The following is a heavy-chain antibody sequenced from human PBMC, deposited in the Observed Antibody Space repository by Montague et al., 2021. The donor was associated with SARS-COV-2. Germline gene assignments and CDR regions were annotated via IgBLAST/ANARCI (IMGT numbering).Heavy chain of an antibody. J-gene: IGHJ6*03. Sequence: SETLSLTCAVYGGSFSVYYWSWIRQPPGKGLKWIGEINHSGSTNYNPSLKSRVTISVDTSKNQVSLKLSSVTAADTAVYYCARMRFFDWPPHYYMDVWGKGTTVTVSS. CDR2: INHSGST. D-gene: IGHD3-9*01. V-gene: IGHV4-34*01. CDR3: ARMRFFDWPPHYYMDV. CDR1: GGSFSVYY.